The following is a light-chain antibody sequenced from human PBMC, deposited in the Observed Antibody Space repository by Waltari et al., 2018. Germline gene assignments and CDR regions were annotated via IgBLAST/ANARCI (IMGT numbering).Light chain of an antibody. CDR1: SGPSSNP. J-gene: IGLJ3*02. CDR3: QTGGHGTWV. V-gene: IGLV4-69*01. Sequence: QLVLTHSPSASASLGASVKLTFTLRSGPSSNPIPLLPQRPEKGPRYLMNVHSDGSHSKGDEIPDRFSGSSSGAERYLTISSLQSEDEADYYCQTGGHGTWVFGGGTKLTVL. CDR2: VHSDGSH.